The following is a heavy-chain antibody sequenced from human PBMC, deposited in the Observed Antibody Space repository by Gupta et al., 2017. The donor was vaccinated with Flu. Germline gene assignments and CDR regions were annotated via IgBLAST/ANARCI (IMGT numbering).Heavy chain of an antibody. CDR1: GGSFSGYY. Sequence: QVQLQQWGAGLLKPSEALSVTCAVYGGSFSGYYWSWIRQPPGKGLEWIGEINHSGSTNYNPSLKSRVTISVDTSKNQFSLKLSSVTAADTAVYYCASEIAVAGTGPRYWGQGTLVTVSS. V-gene: IGHV4-34*01. CDR3: ASEIAVAGTGPRY. CDR2: INHSGST. J-gene: IGHJ4*02. D-gene: IGHD6-19*01.